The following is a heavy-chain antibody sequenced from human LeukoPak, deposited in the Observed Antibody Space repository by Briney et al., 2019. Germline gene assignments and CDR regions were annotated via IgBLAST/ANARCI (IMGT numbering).Heavy chain of an antibody. Sequence: SETLSLTCTVSGGSISSYYWSWIRQPPGKGLEWIEYIYYSGSTNYNPSLKSRVTISVDTSKNQFSLKLSSVTAADTAVYYCARGGGAKFDYWGQGTLVTVSS. V-gene: IGHV4-59*08. CDR1: GGSISSYY. D-gene: IGHD3-16*01. CDR2: IYYSGST. CDR3: ARGGGAKFDY. J-gene: IGHJ4*02.